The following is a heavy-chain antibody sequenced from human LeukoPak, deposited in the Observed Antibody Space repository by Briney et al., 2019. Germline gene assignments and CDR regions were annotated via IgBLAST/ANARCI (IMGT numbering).Heavy chain of an antibody. CDR1: GFTFSSYW. CDR3: ASNRYSGSYYSY. Sequence: GGSLRLSCAASGFTFSSYWMHWVRQAPGKGLVWVSRINSDGSSTSYADPVKGRFTISRDNAKNTLYLQMNSLRAEDTAVYYCASNRYSGSYYSYWGQGTLVTVSS. V-gene: IGHV3-74*01. CDR2: INSDGSST. J-gene: IGHJ4*02. D-gene: IGHD1-26*01.